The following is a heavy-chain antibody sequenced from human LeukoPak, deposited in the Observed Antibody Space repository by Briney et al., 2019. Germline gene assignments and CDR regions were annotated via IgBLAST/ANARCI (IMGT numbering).Heavy chain of an antibody. CDR1: GGSISSSSHY. J-gene: IGHJ4*02. CDR3: TRALYDYVWGSYRPSYFDY. Sequence: SETLSLTCTVSGGSISSSSHYWGWIRQPPGKGLEWIGSIYYSGSTYYNPSLKSRVTISVDTSKNQFSLKLSSVTAADTAVYYCTRALYDYVWGSYRPSYFDYWGQGTLVTVSS. CDR2: IYYSGST. V-gene: IGHV4-39*01. D-gene: IGHD3-16*02.